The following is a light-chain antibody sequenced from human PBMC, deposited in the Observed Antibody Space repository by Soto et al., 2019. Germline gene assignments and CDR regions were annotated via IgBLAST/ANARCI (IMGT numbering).Light chain of an antibody. CDR2: GPS. Sequence: IVLTQSPGTLSLSPGETATLSCRASESLSPNSISWYQQKPGHAPSLLLYGPSGRATGIPDRISGSGSGTDFTLTISGLEAEDVAIYYCQQFQSSLRTFGQGTKV. V-gene: IGKV3-20*01. CDR1: ESLSPNS. J-gene: IGKJ1*01. CDR3: QQFQSSLRT.